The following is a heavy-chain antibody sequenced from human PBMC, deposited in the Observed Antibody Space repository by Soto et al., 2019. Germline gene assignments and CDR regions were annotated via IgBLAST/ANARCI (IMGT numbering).Heavy chain of an antibody. J-gene: IGHJ5*02. CDR2: MSHSGST. D-gene: IGHD5-18*01. Sequence: SETLSLTCAVYGGFVSSGNYYWSWIRQPPGKGLEWIGEMSHSGSTHFNPSLKSRVTISVDTSKNQFSLKLSSVTAADTAVYYCARVRGGGYSYGYVVWFDPWGQGTLVTVSS. CDR3: ARVRGGGYSYGYVVWFDP. V-gene: IGHV4-61*01. CDR1: GGFVSSGNYY.